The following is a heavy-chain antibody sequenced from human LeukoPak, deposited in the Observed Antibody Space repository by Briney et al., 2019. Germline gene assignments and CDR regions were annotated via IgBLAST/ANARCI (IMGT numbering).Heavy chain of an antibody. D-gene: IGHD5-18*01. CDR1: GFTSRNYA. CDR3: ATGPDSDFYYYYYMDV. V-gene: IGHV3-23*01. Sequence: PGGSLRLSCVVSGFTSRNYAITWVRQAPGKGLEWVSAISGSAGNTYFADSVEGRFTISRDNSINTVYLQMNSLRVEDTALYYCATGPDSDFYYYYYMDVWGKGATVTVSS. J-gene: IGHJ6*03. CDR2: ISGSAGNT.